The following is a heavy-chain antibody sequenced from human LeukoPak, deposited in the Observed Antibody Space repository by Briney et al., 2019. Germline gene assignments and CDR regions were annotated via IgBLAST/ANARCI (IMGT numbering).Heavy chain of an antibody. Sequence: GASVKVSCKASGGTFSSYAISWVRQAPGQGLEWMGGIIPIFGTANYAQKFKGRVTITGDESTSTAYMELSSLRSEDTAVYYCARVLVQQLVGGYYFDYWGQGTLVTVSS. CDR2: IIPIFGTA. V-gene: IGHV1-69*13. CDR1: GGTFSSYA. CDR3: ARVLVQQLVGGYYFDY. J-gene: IGHJ4*02. D-gene: IGHD6-6*01.